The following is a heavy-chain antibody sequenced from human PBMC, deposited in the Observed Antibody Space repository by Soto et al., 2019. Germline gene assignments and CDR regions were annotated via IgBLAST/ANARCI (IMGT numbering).Heavy chain of an antibody. CDR2: IIPKLGSA. V-gene: IGHV1-69*01. CDR3: ARVGEGYNFGAAH. CDR1: GGGNLRDYR. Sequence: QVQLVQSGAEVKEPGSSVKVSCKASGGGNLRDYRTTWVRRAPGQGLEWMGGIIPKLGSANYAQKFQGRVTITADESTNSVYMELRSLRSDDTAVYYCARVGEGYNFGAAHWGQGTPVTVSS. J-gene: IGHJ4*02. D-gene: IGHD5-12*01.